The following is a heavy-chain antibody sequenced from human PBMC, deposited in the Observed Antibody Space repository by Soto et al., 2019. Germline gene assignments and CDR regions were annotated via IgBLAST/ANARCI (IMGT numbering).Heavy chain of an antibody. CDR1: GFTFDDYA. V-gene: IGHV3-9*01. J-gene: IGHJ4*02. CDR3: AKGGQLLTEGGGY. D-gene: IGHD2-2*01. Sequence: EVQLVESGGGLVQPGRSLRLSCAASGFTFDDYAMHWVRQAPGKGLEWVSGISWNSGSIGYADSVKGRFTISRDNAKNSLYLQMNSLRAEDTALYYCAKGGQLLTEGGGYWGQGTLVPVSS. CDR2: ISWNSGSI.